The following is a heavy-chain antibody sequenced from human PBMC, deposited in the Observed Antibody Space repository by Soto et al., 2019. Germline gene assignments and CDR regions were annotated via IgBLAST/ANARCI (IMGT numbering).Heavy chain of an antibody. V-gene: IGHV5-10-1*01. D-gene: IGHD6-19*01. CDR3: ARRGSGWGHYGMDV. Sequence: XDSLTISCKGSGYSFTSYWISLVRQMPGKGLEWMGRIDPSDSYTNYSPSFQGHVTISADKSISTAYLQWSSLKASDTAMYYCARRGSGWGHYGMDVWGQGTTVTVSS. CDR2: IDPSDSYT. CDR1: GYSFTSYW. J-gene: IGHJ6*02.